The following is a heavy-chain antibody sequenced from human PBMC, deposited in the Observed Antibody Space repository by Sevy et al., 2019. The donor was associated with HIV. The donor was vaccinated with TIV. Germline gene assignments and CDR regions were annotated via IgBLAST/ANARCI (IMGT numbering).Heavy chain of an antibody. J-gene: IGHJ4*02. CDR3: AREESCGGDCYYFDY. V-gene: IGHV3-20*04. CDR2: IIGNGVLT. CDR1: GFTFDDYG. Sequence: GGSLRLSCAASGFTFDDYGMSRVRQAPRKGLEWVSSIIGNGVLTSYVESVKGRFTISRDNAENSLYLQMNSLRAEDTALYFCAREESCGGDCYYFDYWGQGTLVTVSS. D-gene: IGHD2-21*02.